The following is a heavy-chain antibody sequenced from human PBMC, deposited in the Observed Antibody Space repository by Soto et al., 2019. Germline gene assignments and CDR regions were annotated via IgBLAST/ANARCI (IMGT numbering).Heavy chain of an antibody. CDR3: ARAYGGYADY. CDR1: GGSISPYY. CDR2: IYYSGST. D-gene: IGHD5-12*01. Sequence: ASETLSLTCTGSGGSISPYYWSWIRQPPGKGLEWIGYIYYSGSTNYNPSLKSRVTISVDTSKNQFSLKLSSVTAADTAVYYCARAYGGYADYWGQGALVTVSS. V-gene: IGHV4-59*01. J-gene: IGHJ4*02.